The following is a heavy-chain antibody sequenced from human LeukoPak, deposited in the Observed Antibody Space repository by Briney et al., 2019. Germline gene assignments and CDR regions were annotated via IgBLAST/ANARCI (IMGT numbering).Heavy chain of an antibody. D-gene: IGHD3-10*01. V-gene: IGHV3-23*01. J-gene: IGHJ4*02. CDR1: GFTFSSYA. CDR2: ISGSGGST. CDR3: AKVYGLQVWFGESPLGYFDY. Sequence: GGSLRLSCAASGFTFSSYAMSWVRQAPGKGLEWVSAISGSGGSTYYADSVKGRFTISRDNSKNTLYLQMNSLRAEDTAVYYCAKVYGLQVWFGESPLGYFDYWGQGTLVTVSS.